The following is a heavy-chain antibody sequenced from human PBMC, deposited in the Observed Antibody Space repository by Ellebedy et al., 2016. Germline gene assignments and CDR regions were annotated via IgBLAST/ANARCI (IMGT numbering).Heavy chain of an antibody. J-gene: IGHJ4*02. CDR2: ISGSGGST. CDR3: AKGDVVPAATETDY. Sequence: GGSLRLXXAASGFTFSSYAMSWVRQAPGKGLEWVSAISGSGGSTYYADSVKGRFTISRDNSKNTLYLQMNSLRAEDTAVYYCAKGDVVPAATETDYWGQGTLVTVSS. D-gene: IGHD2-2*01. V-gene: IGHV3-23*01. CDR1: GFTFSSYA.